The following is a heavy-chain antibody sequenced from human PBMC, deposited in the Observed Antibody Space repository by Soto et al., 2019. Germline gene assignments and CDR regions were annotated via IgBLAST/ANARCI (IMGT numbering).Heavy chain of an antibody. Sequence: QVRLVQSGAEVQKPGASVKVSCKASGYIFNNYGISWVRQAPGQGIEWMGWIYSKEGKINFAQKFQGRLTMTTDTSPTPAYIELRSLRFDDWAVYFCARDIDFDIDYWSQGTMITFSS. CDR3: ARDIDFDIDY. CDR2: IYSKEGKI. V-gene: IGHV1-18*01. D-gene: IGHD3-9*01. CDR1: GYIFNNYG. J-gene: IGHJ4*02.